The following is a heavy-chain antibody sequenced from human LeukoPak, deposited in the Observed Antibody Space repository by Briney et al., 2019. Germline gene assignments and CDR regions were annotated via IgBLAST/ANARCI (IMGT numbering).Heavy chain of an antibody. CDR2: ISYDGSNK. J-gene: IGHJ4*02. CDR1: GFTFSSYA. Sequence: GGSLRLSCAASGFTFSSYAMSWVRQAPGKGLEWVAVISYDGSNKYYADSVKGRFTISRDNSKNTLYLQMNSLRAEDTAVYYCARASPPTVDYWGQGTLVTVSS. V-gene: IGHV3-30*04. CDR3: ARASPPTVDY.